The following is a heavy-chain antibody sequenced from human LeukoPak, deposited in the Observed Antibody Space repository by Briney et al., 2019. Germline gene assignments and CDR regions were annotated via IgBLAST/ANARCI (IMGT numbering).Heavy chain of an antibody. CDR1: GFTFDDYA. CDR2: ISWNSGSI. J-gene: IGHJ4*02. CDR3: AKDLEDIVVVPAAIGDY. D-gene: IGHD2-2*02. V-gene: IGHV3-9*01. Sequence: GGSLRLSCAASGFTFDDYAMHWVRQAPGKGLEWVSGISWNSGSIGYADSVKGRFTISRDNAKNSLYLQMNSLRAEDTAVYYCAKDLEDIVVVPAAIGDYWGQGTLVTVSS.